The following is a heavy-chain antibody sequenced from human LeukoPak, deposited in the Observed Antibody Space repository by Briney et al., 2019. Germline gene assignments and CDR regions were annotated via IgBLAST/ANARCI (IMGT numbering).Heavy chain of an antibody. J-gene: IGHJ4*02. Sequence: ASLKISWKGSGDRSTKYWIAWVPPMPGEGLGWIGFIYPDDSETHYSTSFQGQVTISAHKPISTAYLQWSSPTAPDTGMFYCARLASLTAPGKGTGQRYFDLWGQGTLVTVSS. V-gene: IGHV5-51*04. D-gene: IGHD3/OR15-3a*01. CDR3: ARLASLTAPGKGTGQRYFDL. CDR2: IYPDDSET. CDR1: GDRSTKYW.